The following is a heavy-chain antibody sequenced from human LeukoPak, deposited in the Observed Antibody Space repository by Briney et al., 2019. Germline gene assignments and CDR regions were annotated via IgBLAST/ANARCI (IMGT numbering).Heavy chain of an antibody. CDR1: GGSISSSSYY. J-gene: IGHJ4*02. CDR3: VSPRGFSYGYFDY. V-gene: IGHV4-39*01. D-gene: IGHD5-18*01. Sequence: PSETLSLTCTVSGGSISSSSYYWGWIRQPPGKGLECIGNMYYTGSSYYNPSLKSRVTISADTSKNQFSLKLGSVSATDTAVYYCVSPRGFSYGYFDYWGQGTLVTVSS. CDR2: MYYTGSS.